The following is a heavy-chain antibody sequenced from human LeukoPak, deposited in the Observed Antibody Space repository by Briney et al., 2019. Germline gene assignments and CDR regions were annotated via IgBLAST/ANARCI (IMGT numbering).Heavy chain of an antibody. CDR2: ISSSSSYI. J-gene: IGHJ4*02. D-gene: IGHD3-22*01. CDR1: GFTFSSYS. Sequence: GGSLRLSCAASGFTFSSYSMNWVRQAPGKGLEWVSSISSSSSYIYYADSVKGRFTISRDNAKNSLYLQMNSLRAEGTAVYYCAREGSSGYYYFDYWGQGTLVTVSS. CDR3: AREGSSGYYYFDY. V-gene: IGHV3-21*01.